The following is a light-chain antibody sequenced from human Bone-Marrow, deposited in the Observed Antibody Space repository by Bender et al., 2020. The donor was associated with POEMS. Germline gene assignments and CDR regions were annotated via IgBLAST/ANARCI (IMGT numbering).Light chain of an antibody. CDR2: AAS. CDR1: STDIGTFNL. Sequence: QSALTQPASVSGSPGQSITISCSGTSTDIGTFNLVSWYQQHPGKAPKLIIYAASKRPSGVSNRFSGSKSGDTASLTISDLQAEDEADYFCCSYTGSSTWVFGGGTKVTVL. CDR3: CSYTGSSTWV. V-gene: IGLV2-23*01. J-gene: IGLJ3*02.